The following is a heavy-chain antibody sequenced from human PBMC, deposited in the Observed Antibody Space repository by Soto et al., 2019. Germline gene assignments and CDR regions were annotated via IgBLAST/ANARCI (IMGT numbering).Heavy chain of an antibody. Sequence: GASVKVSCKASGHTFTSYGISWVRQAPGQGLEWMGWISAYNGNTNYAQKLQGRVTMTTDTSTSTAYMELRSLRSDDTAVYYCARDLYFELELPAGPFIHWGQGTLVTVSS. CDR2: ISAYNGNT. J-gene: IGHJ4*02. CDR3: ARDLYFELELPAGPFIH. CDR1: GHTFTSYG. D-gene: IGHD1-7*01. V-gene: IGHV1-18*01.